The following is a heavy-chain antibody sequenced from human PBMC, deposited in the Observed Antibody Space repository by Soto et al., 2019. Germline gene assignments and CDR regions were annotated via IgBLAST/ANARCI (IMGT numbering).Heavy chain of an antibody. CDR2: ISESGGRT. V-gene: IGHV3-23*01. CDR3: AKGIYSTPGNFDY. Sequence: GSLRLSCAASGFTFSNSAMDWVRQAPGKGLEWVSAISESGGRTYYADSVKGRFTISRDNSKNTLYLQMNSLRAEDTAVYYCAKGIYSTPGNFDYWGQGTLVTVSS. CDR1: GFTFSNSA. J-gene: IGHJ4*02. D-gene: IGHD4-4*01.